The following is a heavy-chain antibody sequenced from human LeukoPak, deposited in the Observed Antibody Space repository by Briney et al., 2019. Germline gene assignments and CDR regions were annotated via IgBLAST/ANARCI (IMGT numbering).Heavy chain of an antibody. Sequence: ASVKVSCKASGYTFTGYYMHWVRQAPGQGLEWMGRVNPNSGGTNYAQQSQGRVTMTRDTSISTAYMELSRLRSDDTAVYYCARDRGSSGYYTHFDYWGQGTLVTVSS. CDR3: ARDRGSSGYYTHFDY. J-gene: IGHJ4*02. CDR2: VNPNSGGT. CDR1: GYTFTGYY. D-gene: IGHD3-22*01. V-gene: IGHV1-2*06.